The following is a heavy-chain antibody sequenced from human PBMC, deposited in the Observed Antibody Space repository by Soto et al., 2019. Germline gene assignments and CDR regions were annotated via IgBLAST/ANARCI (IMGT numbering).Heavy chain of an antibody. Sequence: QVQLVESGGGLVEPGGSLRLSCAASGFTFSDYYMSWVRQAPGKGLEWISYISSSGSTIYYADSVKGRFTISRDNAKNSLYLQMNSLRAEDAAMYYCARRSGSNAFDYWGQGTLVSVSS. J-gene: IGHJ4*02. V-gene: IGHV3-11*01. CDR1: GFTFSDYY. CDR2: ISSSGSTI. CDR3: ARRSGSNAFDY. D-gene: IGHD4-4*01.